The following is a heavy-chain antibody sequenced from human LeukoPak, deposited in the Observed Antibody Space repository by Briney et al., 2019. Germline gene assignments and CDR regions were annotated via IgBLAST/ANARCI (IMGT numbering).Heavy chain of an antibody. V-gene: IGHV4-59*01. J-gene: IGHJ4*02. Sequence: PSETLSLTCTVSGDSIDSYYWSWIRQPPGEGLQWIGYVSYSGPTNYDASLRSRVAISVDRSKNQFSFKLTAVSAADTAVYYCAGRSARYFDSWGQETLVSVSS. CDR2: VSYSGPT. CDR1: GDSIDSYY. D-gene: IGHD1-26*01. CDR3: AGRSARYFDS.